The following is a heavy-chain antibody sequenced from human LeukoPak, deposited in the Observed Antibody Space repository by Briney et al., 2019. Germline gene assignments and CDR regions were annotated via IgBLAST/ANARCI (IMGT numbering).Heavy chain of an antibody. CDR2: INHSGST. CDR3: ARVGLSSGYYTDY. CDR1: GGSFSGYY. Sequence: SETLSLTCAVYGGSFSGYYWSWIRQPPGKGLEWIGEINHSGSTNYNPSLKSRVTISVDTSKNQFSLKLSSVTAADTAAYYCARVGLSSGYYTDYWGQGTLVTVSS. J-gene: IGHJ4*02. V-gene: IGHV4-34*01. D-gene: IGHD3-22*01.